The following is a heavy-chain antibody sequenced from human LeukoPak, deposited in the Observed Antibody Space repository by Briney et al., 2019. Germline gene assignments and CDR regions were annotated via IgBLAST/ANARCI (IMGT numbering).Heavy chain of an antibody. CDR2: ISSSGSTI. CDR3: ARVDGEYYYGSGYYYYYMDV. J-gene: IGHJ6*03. CDR1: GFTFSDYY. D-gene: IGHD3-10*01. Sequence: GGSLRLSCAASGFTFSDYYMSWIRQAPGKGLEWVSYISSSGSTIYYADSVKGRFTISRDNAKNSLYLQMNSLRAEDTAVYYCARVDGEYYYGSGYYYYYMDVWGKGTTVTVSS. V-gene: IGHV3-11*04.